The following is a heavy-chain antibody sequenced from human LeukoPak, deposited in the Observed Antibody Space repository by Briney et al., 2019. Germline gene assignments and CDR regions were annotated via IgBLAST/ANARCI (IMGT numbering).Heavy chain of an antibody. J-gene: IGHJ6*02. CDR2: INGDGSST. CDR1: GFTFSSYW. CDR3: ARVGWCMLCGMDV. D-gene: IGHD2-8*01. V-gene: IGHV3-74*01. Sequence: GGSLRLSCAASGFTFSSYWMHWVRQAPGKGLVWVSRINGDGSSTSYADSVKGRFTISRDNAKNTLYLQMNSLRAEDTAVYYCARVGWCMLCGMDVWGQGTTVTVSS.